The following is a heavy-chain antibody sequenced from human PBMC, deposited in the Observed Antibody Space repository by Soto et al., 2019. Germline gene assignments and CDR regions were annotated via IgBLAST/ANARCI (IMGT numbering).Heavy chain of an antibody. V-gene: IGHV4-30-2*01. D-gene: IGHD6-13*01. J-gene: IGHJ4*02. Sequence: QLQLQESGSGLVKPSQTLSLTCAVSGGSISSGGYSWSWIRQPPGKGLEWIGYIYQSGSTYYNPALKSRVTISVDRSKNQFSLKLSSVTAADTAVYYCARGIAAAGTNFDYWGQGTLVTVSS. CDR3: ARGIAAAGTNFDY. CDR1: GGSISSGGYS. CDR2: IYQSGST.